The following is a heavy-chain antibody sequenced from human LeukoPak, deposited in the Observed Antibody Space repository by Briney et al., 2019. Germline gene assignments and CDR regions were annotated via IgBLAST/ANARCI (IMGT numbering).Heavy chain of an antibody. Sequence: TGGSLRLSCAGSGFTFSSYGMHWVRQAPGKGLEWVAFIRYDGSNKYYTDSVKGRFTISRDNSKNTLYLQMNSLRAEGTAIYYCAKASRDIPAAGPSGYYFDYWGQGTLVTVSS. D-gene: IGHD6-13*01. J-gene: IGHJ4*02. CDR3: AKASRDIPAAGPSGYYFDY. V-gene: IGHV3-30*02. CDR2: IRYDGSNK. CDR1: GFTFSSYG.